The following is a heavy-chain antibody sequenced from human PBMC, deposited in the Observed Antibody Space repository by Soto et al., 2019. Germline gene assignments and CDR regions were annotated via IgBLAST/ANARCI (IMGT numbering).Heavy chain of an antibody. CDR1: GLPFSVYG. V-gene: IGHV3-33*01. D-gene: IGHD3-3*01. Sequence: QVQLVESGGGVVQPGRSLRLSCAASGLPFSVYGMHWVRQAPGKGLEWVAVIWYDGSDKYYADSVKGRVTISRDNSKNTLYLQMNSLRAEDTAVYYCASQYDFWSGSGFWGQGTLVTVSS. CDR3: ASQYDFWSGSGF. J-gene: IGHJ4*02. CDR2: IWYDGSDK.